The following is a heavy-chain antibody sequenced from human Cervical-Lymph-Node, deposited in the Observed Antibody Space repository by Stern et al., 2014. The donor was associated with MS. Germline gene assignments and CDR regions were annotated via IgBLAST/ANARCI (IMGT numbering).Heavy chain of an antibody. CDR3: ARDHFTTSLDV. D-gene: IGHD3-22*01. Sequence: VQLVESDPGLVKPSQTPSLTCTVSGGSISSDNYYWTWIRQHPGKGLEWIGHIYYSGTTYYNPSLKSRVSITVDTSQNLFSLRLSSVTAADTAVYYCARDHFTTSLDVWGHGTTVTVS. V-gene: IGHV4-31*03. J-gene: IGHJ6*02. CDR1: GGSISSDNYY. CDR2: IYYSGTT.